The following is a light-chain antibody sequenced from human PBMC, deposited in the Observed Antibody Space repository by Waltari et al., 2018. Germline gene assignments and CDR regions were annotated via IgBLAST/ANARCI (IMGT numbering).Light chain of an antibody. Sequence: DIVMTQSPDSLTVSLGDRATVNCKSSQPILYSSNNKTYLAWYHQTPGQPPKLLIYWASTRESGVPDRFSGSGSGTDFTLTISSLQAEDVAVYYCQQYYSTPLTFGGGTRVEIK. V-gene: IGKV4-1*01. CDR1: QPILYSSNNKTY. J-gene: IGKJ4*01. CDR2: WAS. CDR3: QQYYSTPLT.